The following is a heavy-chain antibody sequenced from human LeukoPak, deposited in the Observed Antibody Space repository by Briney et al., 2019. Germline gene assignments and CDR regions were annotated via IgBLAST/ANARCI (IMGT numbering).Heavy chain of an antibody. V-gene: IGHV4-59*01. CDR3: ARAPWGRSDFWSGHPYYFDY. D-gene: IGHD3-3*01. Sequence: SETLSLTCAVSGGSIGSYYWSWIRQPPGKGLEWIGYIYYSGSTNHNPSLKSRVTISVDTSKNQFSLKLSSVTAADTAVYYCARAPWGRSDFWSGHPYYFDYWGQGTLVTVSS. CDR1: GGSIGSYY. CDR2: IYYSGST. J-gene: IGHJ4*02.